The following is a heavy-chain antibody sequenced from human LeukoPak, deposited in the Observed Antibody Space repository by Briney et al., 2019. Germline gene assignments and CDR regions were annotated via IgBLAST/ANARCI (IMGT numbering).Heavy chain of an antibody. Sequence: SETLSLTCTVSGGSISSYYWSWIRQPPGKGLEWIGYIYYSGSTNYNPSLKSRVTISVDTSKNQFSLKLSSVTAADAAVYYCARGTFVYSSGWYGGFYFDYWGQGTLVTVSS. D-gene: IGHD6-19*01. CDR2: IYYSGST. CDR3: ARGTFVYSSGWYGGFYFDY. V-gene: IGHV4-59*08. CDR1: GGSISSYY. J-gene: IGHJ4*02.